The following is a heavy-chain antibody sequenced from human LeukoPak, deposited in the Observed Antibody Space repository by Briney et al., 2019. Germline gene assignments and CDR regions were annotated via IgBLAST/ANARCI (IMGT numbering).Heavy chain of an antibody. D-gene: IGHD5-18*01. Sequence: PGGSLRLSCAASGFTFSDYYMSWIRQAPGKGLEWVSYISSSGSTIYYADSVKGRFTISRDNAKNSLYLQMNSLRAEDTAVYYCARDTPGSLRGYSYGYGGGAGDYWGQGTLVTVSS. V-gene: IGHV3-11*01. J-gene: IGHJ4*02. CDR1: GFTFSDYY. CDR2: ISSSGSTI. CDR3: ARDTPGSLRGYSYGYGGGAGDY.